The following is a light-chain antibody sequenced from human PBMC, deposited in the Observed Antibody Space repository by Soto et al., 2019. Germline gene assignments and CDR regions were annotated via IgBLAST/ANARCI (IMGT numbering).Light chain of an antibody. CDR2: GAS. J-gene: IGKJ1*01. CDR3: QQYVTSLWT. CDR1: QSLSSNY. V-gene: IGKV3-20*01. Sequence: EIVLTQSPGTLSVSPGERVTLSCSATQSLSSNYLAWYQQKPGQAPRLLIYGASRRATGIPDRFSGSGSGTDLTLAISRLEPEYFAVYYCQQYVTSLWTFGQRTKVEIK.